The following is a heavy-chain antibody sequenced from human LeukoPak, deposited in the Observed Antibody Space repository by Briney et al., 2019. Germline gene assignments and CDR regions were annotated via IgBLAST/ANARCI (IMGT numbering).Heavy chain of an antibody. V-gene: IGHV3-23*01. J-gene: IGHJ6*02. CDR2: ISGSGGGT. Sequence: GGSLRLSCAASGFTFSSYAMSWVRQAAGKGLEWVSAISGSGGGTYYADSVKGRFTISRDNSKNTLYLQMNSLRAEDTAVYYCAKDPVVPAAIRADSYYYYGMDVWGQGTTVTVSS. D-gene: IGHD2-2*02. CDR1: GFTFSSYA. CDR3: AKDPVVPAAIRADSYYYYGMDV.